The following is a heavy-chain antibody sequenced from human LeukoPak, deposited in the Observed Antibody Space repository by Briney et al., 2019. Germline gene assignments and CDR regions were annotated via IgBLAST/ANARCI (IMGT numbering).Heavy chain of an antibody. D-gene: IGHD6-13*01. J-gene: IGHJ4*01. CDR3: ARDGTAAGLYFDL. V-gene: IGHV3-23*01. CDR2: ISGSGGST. CDR1: GFTFSSYA. Sequence: GGSLRLSCAASGFTFSSYAMSWVRQAPGKGLEWVSAISGSGGSTYYADSVKGRFTISRDNSKNTLYLQMNSLRAEDTAVYYCARDGTAAGLYFDLWGQGTLVTVSS.